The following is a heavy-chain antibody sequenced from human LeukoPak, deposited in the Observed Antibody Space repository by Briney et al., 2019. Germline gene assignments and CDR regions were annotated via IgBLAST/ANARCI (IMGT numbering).Heavy chain of an antibody. CDR1: GGSISSSCYY. V-gene: IGHV4-39*07. CDR2: IYYSGGT. CDR3: ARDSSSWPFDY. J-gene: IGHJ4*02. Sequence: PSETLSLTCTVSGGSISSSCYYWGWIRQPPGKGLEWIGSIYYSGGTYYNPSRKSRVNISVDTSKNQFSLKLSSVTAADTAVYYCARDSSSWPFDYWGQGTLVTVSS. D-gene: IGHD6-13*01.